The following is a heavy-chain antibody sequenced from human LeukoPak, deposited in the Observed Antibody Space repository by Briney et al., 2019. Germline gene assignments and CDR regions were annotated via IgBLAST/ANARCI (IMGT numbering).Heavy chain of an antibody. CDR1: GGSFSSYA. CDR2: LIPIFGAA. J-gene: IGHJ4*02. CDR3: ARGSSGYYPWD. Sequence: GASVTVSCKASGGSFSSYAISWVRQAPGQGLEWMGGLIPIFGAANYAQKFQDRVTITAEESTSTAYMELSSLRSEDTAVYYCARGSSGYYPWDWGQGTLVTVSS. V-gene: IGHV1-69*13. D-gene: IGHD3-22*01.